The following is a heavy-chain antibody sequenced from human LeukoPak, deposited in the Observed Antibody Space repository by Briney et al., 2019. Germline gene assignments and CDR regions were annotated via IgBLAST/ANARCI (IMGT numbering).Heavy chain of an antibody. Sequence: ASVKVSYKASGGTFSSYAISWVRQAPGQGLEWMGGIIPIFGTANYAQKFQGRVTITADESTSTAYMELSSLRSEDTAVYYCARSGGGVDYYDSSGYYDYWGQGTLVTVSS. D-gene: IGHD3-22*01. J-gene: IGHJ4*02. CDR1: GGTFSSYA. V-gene: IGHV1-69*13. CDR3: ARSGGGVDYYDSSGYYDY. CDR2: IIPIFGTA.